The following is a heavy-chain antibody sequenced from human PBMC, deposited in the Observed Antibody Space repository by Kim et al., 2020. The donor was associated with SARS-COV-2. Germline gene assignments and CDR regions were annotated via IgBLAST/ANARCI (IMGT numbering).Heavy chain of an antibody. J-gene: IGHJ4*02. V-gene: IGHV2-70*01. D-gene: IGHD2-21*01. CDR3: ARIYGGGDLRAYYFDY. CDR1: GFSLSTSGMC. CDR2: IDWDDDK. Sequence: SGPTLVNPTQTLTLTCTFSGFSLSTSGMCVSWIRQPPGKALEWLALIDWDDDKYYSTSLKTRLTISKDTSKNQVVLTMTNMDPVDTATYYCARIYGGGDLRAYYFDYWGQGTLVTVSS.